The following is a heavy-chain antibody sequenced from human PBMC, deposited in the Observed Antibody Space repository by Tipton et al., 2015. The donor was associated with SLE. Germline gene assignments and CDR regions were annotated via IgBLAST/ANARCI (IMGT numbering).Heavy chain of an antibody. CDR2: INHSGVT. D-gene: IGHD2-2*01. CDR1: GGSFGGFN. V-gene: IGHV4-34*01. Sequence: TLSLTCAVYGGSFGGFNWNWIRQPPGKGLEWIGEINHSGVTSYNPSLKSRVTISLDTSMNQFSLDLSSVTAADTAVYYCARSVTPAAIGWSDPWGQGTLVTVSS. CDR3: ARSVTPAAIGWSDP. J-gene: IGHJ5*02.